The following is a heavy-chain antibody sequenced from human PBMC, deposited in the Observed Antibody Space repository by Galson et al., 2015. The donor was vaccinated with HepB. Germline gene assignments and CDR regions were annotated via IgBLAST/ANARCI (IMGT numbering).Heavy chain of an antibody. J-gene: IGHJ3*02. V-gene: IGHV1-24*01. Sequence: SVKVSCKVSGYSLTDSSMYWVRQAPGKGLEWMGDFDPEDGEIVYAQKFQGRVSMTEDTSAETAYMELSSLRSEDTAVYYCAMDSFTSYYGSGTPRGAFDSWGQGTMVTVSS. D-gene: IGHD3-10*01. CDR3: AMDSFTSYYGSGTPRGAFDS. CDR1: GYSLTDSS. CDR2: FDPEDGEI.